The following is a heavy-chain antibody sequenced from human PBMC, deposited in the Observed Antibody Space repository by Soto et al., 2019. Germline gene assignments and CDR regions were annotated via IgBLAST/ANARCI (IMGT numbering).Heavy chain of an antibody. J-gene: IGHJ4*02. CDR1: GFTFSGYS. Sequence: EVQLVESGGGLVQPGGSLRLSCAASGFTFSGYSMSWVRQAPGKGLERVANIKQDGSEKYYVAPVKGRFTISRENAKNSVYLQMNSLRDDDTAVYYCARQRGCDYWGQGTLVTVSS. V-gene: IGHV3-7*01. CDR3: ARQRGCDY. D-gene: IGHD1-1*01. CDR2: IKQDGSEK.